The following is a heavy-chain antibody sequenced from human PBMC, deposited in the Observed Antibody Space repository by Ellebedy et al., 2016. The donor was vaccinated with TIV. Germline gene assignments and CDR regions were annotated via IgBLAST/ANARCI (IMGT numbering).Heavy chain of an antibody. D-gene: IGHD2-2*01. Sequence: PGGSLRLSCAASGFTFSSYSMNWVRQAPGKGLEWVSYISSSSSTIYYADSVKGRFTISRDNAKNSLYLQMNSLRAEDTAVYYCARDAVVVPAAADWYFDLWGRGTLVTVSS. J-gene: IGHJ2*01. CDR3: ARDAVVVPAAADWYFDL. CDR1: GFTFSSYS. CDR2: ISSSSSTI. V-gene: IGHV3-48*01.